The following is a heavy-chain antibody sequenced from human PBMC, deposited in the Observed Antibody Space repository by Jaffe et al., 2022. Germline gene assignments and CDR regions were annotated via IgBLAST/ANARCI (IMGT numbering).Heavy chain of an antibody. V-gene: IGHV5-51*03. Sequence: EVQLVQSGAEVKKPGESLKISCKGSGYSFTSYWIGWVRQMPGKGLEWMGIIYPGDSDTRYSPSFQGQVTISADKSISTAYLQWSSLKASDTAMYYCVRITSSGWYVGYYFDYWGQGTLVTVSS. CDR1: GYSFTSYW. CDR2: IYPGDSDT. CDR3: VRITSSGWYVGYYFDY. D-gene: IGHD6-19*01. J-gene: IGHJ4*02.